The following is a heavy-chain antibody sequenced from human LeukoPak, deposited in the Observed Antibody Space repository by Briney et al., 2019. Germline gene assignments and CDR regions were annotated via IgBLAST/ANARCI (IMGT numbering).Heavy chain of an antibody. Sequence: SETLSLTCAVYGGSFSGYYWSRIRQPPGKGLEWIGEINHSGSTNYNPSLKSRVTISVDTSKNQFSLKLSSVTAADTAVYYCARDFQGEQPDGNWFDPWGQGTLVTVSS. CDR2: INHSGST. D-gene: IGHD1/OR15-1a*01. CDR3: ARDFQGEQPDGNWFDP. CDR1: GGSFSGYY. V-gene: IGHV4-34*01. J-gene: IGHJ5*02.